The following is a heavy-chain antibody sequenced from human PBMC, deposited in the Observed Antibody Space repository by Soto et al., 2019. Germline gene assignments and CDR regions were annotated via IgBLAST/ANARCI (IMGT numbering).Heavy chain of an antibody. CDR3: ARAYSSSWYSEGSSYYYYYMDV. V-gene: IGHV1-2*04. CDR1: GYTFTGYY. D-gene: IGHD6-13*01. Sequence: GASVKVSCKASGYTFTGYYMHWVRQAPGQGLEWMGWINPNSGGTNYAQKFQGWVTMTRDTSISTAYMELSRLRSDDTAVYYCARAYSSSWYSEGSSYYYYYMDVWGKGTTVTVSS. J-gene: IGHJ6*03. CDR2: INPNSGGT.